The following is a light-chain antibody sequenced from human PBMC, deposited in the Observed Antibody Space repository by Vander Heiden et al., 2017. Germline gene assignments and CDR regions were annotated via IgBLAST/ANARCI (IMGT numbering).Light chain of an antibody. CDR1: QSISSY. CDR2: AAS. V-gene: IGKV1-39*01. CDR3: QQCYSTTWT. Sequence: DIQMTQSPSSLSASVGDRVTITCRASQSISSYLNWYQQKPGKAPKLLIYAASSLHSAVPSTFTRPGSARDFTLTMSRLQPEDFATYYCQQCYSTTWTFGQGTKVEIK. J-gene: IGKJ1*01.